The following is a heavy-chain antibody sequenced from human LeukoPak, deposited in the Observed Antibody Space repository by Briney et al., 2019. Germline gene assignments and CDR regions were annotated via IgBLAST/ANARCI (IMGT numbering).Heavy chain of an antibody. V-gene: IGHV1-46*01. J-gene: IGHJ4*02. CDR3: ARAGGYYLGYFDL. D-gene: IGHD3-22*01. CDR2: INPSGGST. CDR1: GYTFTDYY. Sequence: ASPKVSCKASGYTFTDYYIHWVRQAPGQGLEWMGVINPSGGSTTYAQKFQGRLTMTRDTSTSTVYMELSSLRSEDTATHFCARAGGYYLGYFDLWGQGTLVTVAS.